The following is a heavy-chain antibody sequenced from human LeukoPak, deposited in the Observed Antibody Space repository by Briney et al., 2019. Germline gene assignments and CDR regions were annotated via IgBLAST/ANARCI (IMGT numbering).Heavy chain of an antibody. Sequence: SETLSLTCTVSGDSINSYYWSWIRQPPGKGLEWIGYIYFSGNTKYNPSLENRVTISVDRSKSQFYLTLRSVTAADTAVYFCARDLNHGFNFYYYGLEVWGQGTTVTVSS. J-gene: IGHJ6*02. CDR3: ARDLNHGFNFYYYGLEV. D-gene: IGHD3-9*01. V-gene: IGHV4-59*01. CDR1: GDSINSYY. CDR2: IYFSGNT.